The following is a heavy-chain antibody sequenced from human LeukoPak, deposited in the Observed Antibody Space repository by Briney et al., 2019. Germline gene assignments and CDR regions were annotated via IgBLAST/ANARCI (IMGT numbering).Heavy chain of an antibody. J-gene: IGHJ4*02. CDR2: IYHSGST. Sequence: SETLSLTCTVSGGSISSSDWWSWVRQPPGKGLEWIGEIYHSGSTNYNSSLKSRLTISVDKSKNEFSLNLTSVTAADTAMYYCAREGSSRNIDYWGREPWSPSPQ. V-gene: IGHV4-4*02. D-gene: IGHD1-14*01. CDR1: GGSISSSDW. CDR3: AREGSSRNIDY.